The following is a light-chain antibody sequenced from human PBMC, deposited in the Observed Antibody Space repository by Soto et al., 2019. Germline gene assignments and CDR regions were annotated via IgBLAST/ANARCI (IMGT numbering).Light chain of an antibody. CDR2: GNS. V-gene: IGLV1-40*01. Sequence: QSVLTQPPSVSGAPGQRVTISCTGSSSNIGAGFDVHWYQQLPGTAPKLLIYGNSNRPSGVPDRFSGSKSGTSASLAITGLQAEDEADYYCQSYDNSLRGPVFGGGTKLTVL. CDR3: QSYDNSLRGPV. CDR1: SSNIGAGFD. J-gene: IGLJ2*01.